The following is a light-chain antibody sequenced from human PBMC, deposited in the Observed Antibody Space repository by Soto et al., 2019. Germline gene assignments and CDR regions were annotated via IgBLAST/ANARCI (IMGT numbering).Light chain of an antibody. CDR1: SSDVGGYNY. Sequence: QSALTQPASVSGSPGQSIAISCTGTSSDVGGYNYVSWYQQHPGKAPKLMVYDVSNRPSGVSNRFSGSKSGNTASLTISGLQAEGEADYYCSSYTSSSTYVFGTGTKVNVL. CDR3: SSYTSSSTYV. J-gene: IGLJ1*01. V-gene: IGLV2-14*01. CDR2: DVS.